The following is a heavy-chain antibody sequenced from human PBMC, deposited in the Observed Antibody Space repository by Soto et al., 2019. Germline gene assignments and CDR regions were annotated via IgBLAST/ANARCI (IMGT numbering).Heavy chain of an antibody. CDR1: GFTFSSYA. J-gene: IGHJ6*02. V-gene: IGHV3-23*01. CDR3: AKDRMVRGHYYYYGMDV. Sequence: EVQLLESGGGLVQPGGSLRLSCAASGFTFSSYAMSWVRQAPGKGLEWVSASSGSGGSTYYADSVKGRFTISRDKSKNTLYRQMNSRRAEDTAVYYCAKDRMVRGHYYYYGMDVWGQGTTVTVSS. D-gene: IGHD3-10*01. CDR2: SSGSGGST.